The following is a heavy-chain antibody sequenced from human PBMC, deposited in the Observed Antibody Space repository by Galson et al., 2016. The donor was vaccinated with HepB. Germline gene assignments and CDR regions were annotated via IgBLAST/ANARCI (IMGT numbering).Heavy chain of an antibody. Sequence: VRQAPGQGLEWMGIITPDNGNTVYAQKFQGSVTMTSDTSTSTVYMEVSSLRSEHTAVYYCARDKERWVQYNYYFGMDVWGQGTTVTVSS. J-gene: IGHJ6*02. CDR2: ITPDNGNT. D-gene: IGHD5-24*01. CDR3: ARDKERWVQYNYYFGMDV. V-gene: IGHV1-46*01.